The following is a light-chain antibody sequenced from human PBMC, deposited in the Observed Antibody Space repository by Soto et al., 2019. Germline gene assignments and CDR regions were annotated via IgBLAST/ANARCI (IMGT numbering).Light chain of an antibody. CDR3: EQDYSRCT. Sequence: GMTQCHDSRYLSPGGGSTRACVASQGVSSSYLSWYQQKPGQAPRLLIYGASTRATGIPARFSGSGSGTYLSLIISCLQPDVCAFYFCEQDYSRCTFGGGTKVDIK. CDR1: QGVSSSY. J-gene: IGKJ4*01. CDR2: GAS. V-gene: IGKV3D-7*01.